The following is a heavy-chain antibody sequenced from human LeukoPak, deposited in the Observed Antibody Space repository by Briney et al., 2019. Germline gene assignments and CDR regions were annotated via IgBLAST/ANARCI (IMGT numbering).Heavy chain of an antibody. CDR1: EFSVGSNY. CDR2: IYSGGST. D-gene: IGHD2-15*01. J-gene: IGHJ3*02. V-gene: IGHV3-66*01. Sequence: GGSLRLSCAASEFSVGSNYMTWVRQAPGKGLEWVSLIYSGGSTYYADSVKGRFTISRDNSKNTLYLQMNSLRAEDTAVYYCARVRSGGSFDAFDIWGQGTMVTVSS. CDR3: ARVRSGGSFDAFDI.